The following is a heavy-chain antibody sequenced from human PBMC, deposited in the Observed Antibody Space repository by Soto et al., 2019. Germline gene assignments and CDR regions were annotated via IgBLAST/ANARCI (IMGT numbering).Heavy chain of an antibody. Sequence: QVQLQQWGAGLLKPSETLSLTCAVYGGSFSGYYWSWIRQPPGKGLEWIGEINHSGSTNYNPSLKIRVTISVDTSKNQFSLKLSSVTAADTAVYYCARARYYDILTGYGGPYYYYGMDVWGQGTTVTVSS. D-gene: IGHD3-9*01. CDR3: ARARYYDILTGYGGPYYYYGMDV. V-gene: IGHV4-34*01. CDR1: GGSFSGYY. CDR2: INHSGST. J-gene: IGHJ6*02.